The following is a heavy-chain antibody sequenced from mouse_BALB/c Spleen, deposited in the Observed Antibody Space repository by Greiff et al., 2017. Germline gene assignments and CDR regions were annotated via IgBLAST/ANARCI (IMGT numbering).Heavy chain of an antibody. V-gene: IGHV2-9*02. D-gene: IGHD2-14*01. J-gene: IGHJ4*01. CDR1: GFSLTSYG. Sequence: VMLVESGPGLVAPSQSLSITCTVSGFSLTSYGVHWVRQPPGKGLEWLGVIWAGGSTNYNSALMSRLSISKDNSKSQVFLKMNSLQTDDTAMYYCAREGYYRYDRDYAMDYWGQGTSVTVSS. CDR2: IWAGGST. CDR3: AREGYYRYDRDYAMDY.